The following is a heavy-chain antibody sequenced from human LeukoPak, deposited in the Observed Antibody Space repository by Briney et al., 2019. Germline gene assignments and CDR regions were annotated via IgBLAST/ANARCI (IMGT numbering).Heavy chain of an antibody. J-gene: IGHJ3*02. CDR2: ISWNSGSI. CDR1: GFTFSSYS. CDR3: ARKRLRFLEWLLGDAFDI. Sequence: GGLRLSCAASGFTFSSYSMNWVRQAPGKGLEWVSGISWNSGSIGYADSVKGRFTISRDNSKNTLYLQMNSLRAEDTAVYYCARKRLRFLEWLLGDAFDIWGQGTMVTVSS. V-gene: IGHV3-48*01. D-gene: IGHD3-3*01.